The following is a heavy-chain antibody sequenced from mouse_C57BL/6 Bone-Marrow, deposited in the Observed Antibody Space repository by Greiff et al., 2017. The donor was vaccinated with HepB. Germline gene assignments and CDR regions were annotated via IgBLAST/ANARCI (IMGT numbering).Heavy chain of an antibody. CDR1: GFTFSDYG. D-gene: IGHD3-2*02. J-gene: IGHJ3*01. CDR3: ARRPRLRRAWFAY. Sequence: DVKLVESGGGLVKPGGSLKLSCAASGFTFSDYGMHWVRQAPEKGLEWVAYISSGSSTIYYADTVKGRFTISRDNAKNTLFLQMTSLRSEDTAVYYCARRPRLRRAWFAYWGQGTLVTVSA. V-gene: IGHV5-17*01. CDR2: ISSGSSTI.